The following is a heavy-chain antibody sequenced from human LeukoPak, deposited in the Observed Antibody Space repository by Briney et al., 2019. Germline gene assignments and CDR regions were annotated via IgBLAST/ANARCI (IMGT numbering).Heavy chain of an antibody. D-gene: IGHD6-19*01. V-gene: IGHV3-74*01. CDR3: ARGASSAWYQNFDY. CDR2: VNSDGSGT. Sequence: GGSLRLSCAASGFSFSSYWVHWVRQAPGKGLVWVSHVNSDGSGTSYADSVKGRFTISRDNAKNTLYLQMNSLRAEDTAVYYCARGASSAWYQNFDYWGQGTLVTVSS. J-gene: IGHJ4*02. CDR1: GFSFSSYW.